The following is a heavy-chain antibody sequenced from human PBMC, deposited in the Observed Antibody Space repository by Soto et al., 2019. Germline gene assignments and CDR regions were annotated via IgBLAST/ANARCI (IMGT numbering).Heavy chain of an antibody. CDR2: IYYSGST. CDR3: ARLGSMRFGELLSPAYYGMDV. CDR1: GGSISSSSYY. D-gene: IGHD3-10*01. Sequence: QLQLQESGPGLVKPSETLSLTCTVSGGSISSSSYYWGWIRQPPGKGLEWIGSIYYSGSTYYNPSLTSRVTISVDTSKNQFSLKLSSVTAADTAVYYCARLGSMRFGELLSPAYYGMDVWGQGTTVTVSS. J-gene: IGHJ6*02. V-gene: IGHV4-39*01.